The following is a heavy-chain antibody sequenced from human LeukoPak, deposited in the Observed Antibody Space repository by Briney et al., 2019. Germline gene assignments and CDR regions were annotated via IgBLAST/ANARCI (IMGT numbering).Heavy chain of an antibody. CDR3: ASLPGGGSGSYQQDY. CDR1: GGTFSSYA. J-gene: IGHJ4*02. D-gene: IGHD3-10*01. CDR2: IIPIFGTA. V-gene: IGHV1-69*06. Sequence: GASVKVSCKASGGTFSSYAISWVRQAPGRGLEWMGGIIPIFGTANYAQKFQGRVTITADKSTSTAYMELSSLRSEDTAVYYCASLPGGGSGSYQQDYWGQGTLVTVSS.